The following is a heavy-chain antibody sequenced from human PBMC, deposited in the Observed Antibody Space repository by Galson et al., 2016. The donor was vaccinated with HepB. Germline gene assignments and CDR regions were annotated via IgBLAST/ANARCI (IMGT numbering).Heavy chain of an antibody. J-gene: IGHJ5*02. CDR2: IYYSGAT. D-gene: IGHD3-10*01. CDR3: AGGEGGSCWFHL. CDR1: GGSISSSSYY. Sequence: ETLSLTCNVSGGSISSSSYYWAWIRQPPGKGLEWIGSIYYSGATYYNPSLRSRSAISVDTSKNQFSLKLTSVTAADMTLYYCAGGEGGSCWFHLWGQGTLVIVSS. V-gene: IGHV4-39*01.